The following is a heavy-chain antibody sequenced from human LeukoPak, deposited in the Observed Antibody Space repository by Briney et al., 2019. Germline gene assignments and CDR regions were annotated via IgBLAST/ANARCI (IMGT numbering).Heavy chain of an antibody. CDR2: IYSGGST. CDR1: GFTVSSNY. D-gene: IGHD1-26*01. V-gene: IGHV3-53*01. CDR3: ASAGGGGYYLYFHY. J-gene: IGHJ4*02. Sequence: PGGSLRLSXAASGFTVSSNYMSWVRQAPGKGLEWVSIIYSGGSTYYADSVKGRFTISRDNSKNTLFLQMNSLRAEDTAMYYCASAGGGGYYLYFHYWGQGTLVTVSS.